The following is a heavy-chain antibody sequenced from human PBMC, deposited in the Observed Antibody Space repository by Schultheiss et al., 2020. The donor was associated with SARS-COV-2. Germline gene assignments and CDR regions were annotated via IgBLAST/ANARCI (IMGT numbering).Heavy chain of an antibody. Sequence: SETLSLTCTVSGGSISSYYWSWIRQPPGKGLEWIGEINHSGSTNYNPSLKSRVTISVDTSKNQFSLKLSSVTAADTAVYYCASKDYDSSGYPRFSWGQGTLVTVSS. CDR3: ASKDYDSSGYPRFS. V-gene: IGHV4-34*01. CDR2: INHSGST. CDR1: GGSISSYY. D-gene: IGHD3-22*01. J-gene: IGHJ5*02.